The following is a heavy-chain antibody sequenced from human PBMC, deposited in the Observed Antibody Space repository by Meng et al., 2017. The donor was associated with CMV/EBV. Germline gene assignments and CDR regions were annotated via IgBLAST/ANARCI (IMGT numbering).Heavy chain of an antibody. CDR2: IIPVFETA. V-gene: IGHV1-69*12. Sequence: QVPLVQTPAEGKKPGSSVKVSCKTSGGTFSTFAISWVGQAPGEGLEWMGGIIPVFETANYAERFQDRVTITADDSTTTAYMELSSLRADDTALYFCARGGDSWYSDYWGQGTLVTVSS. J-gene: IGHJ4*02. CDR3: ARGGDSWYSDY. CDR1: GGTFSTFA. D-gene: IGHD1-26*01.